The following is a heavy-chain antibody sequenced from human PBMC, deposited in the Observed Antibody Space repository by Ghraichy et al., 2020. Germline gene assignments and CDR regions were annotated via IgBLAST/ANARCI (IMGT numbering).Heavy chain of an antibody. J-gene: IGHJ6*02. D-gene: IGHD2-2*01. CDR1: GFTFSSYW. V-gene: IGHV3-7*01. CDR3: ARGTDIVVVPAAMRDYYYGMDV. CDR2: IKQDGSEK. Sequence: GGSLRLSCAASGFTFSSYWMSWVRQAPGKGLEWVANIKQDGSEKYYVDSVKGRFTISRDNAKNSLYLQMNSLRAEDTAVYYCARGTDIVVVPAAMRDYYYGMDVWGQGTTVTVSS.